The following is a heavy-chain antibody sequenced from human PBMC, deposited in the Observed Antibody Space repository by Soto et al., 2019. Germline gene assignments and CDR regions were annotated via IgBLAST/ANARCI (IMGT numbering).Heavy chain of an antibody. Sequence: GGSLRLSCAASGFTFSSYSMNWVRQAPGKGLEWVSSISSSSSYIYYADSVRGRFTISRDNAKNSVYLQINSLRAEDTAVYFCARDCSVGSCYPGMDVWGPGTTVTVSS. CDR3: ARDCSVGSCYPGMDV. J-gene: IGHJ6*02. CDR1: GFTFSSYS. V-gene: IGHV3-21*01. D-gene: IGHD2-15*01. CDR2: ISSSSSYI.